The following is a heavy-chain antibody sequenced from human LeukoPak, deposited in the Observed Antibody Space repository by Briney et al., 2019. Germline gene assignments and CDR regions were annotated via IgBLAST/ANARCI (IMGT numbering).Heavy chain of an antibody. J-gene: IGHJ4*02. CDR1: GFTFSSYE. D-gene: IGHD2-15*01. CDR2: ISSSGSTI. CDR3: AKGSGGSCYSPGDY. Sequence: GGSLRLSCAASGFTFSSYEMNWVRQAPGKGLEWVSYISSSGSTIYYADSVKGRFTISRDNSKNTLYLQMNSLRAEDTAVYYCAKGSGGSCYSPGDYWGQGTLVTVSS. V-gene: IGHV3-48*03.